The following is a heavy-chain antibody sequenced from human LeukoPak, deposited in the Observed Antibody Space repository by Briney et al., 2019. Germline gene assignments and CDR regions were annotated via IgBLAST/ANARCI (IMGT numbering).Heavy chain of an antibody. CDR2: INPGGGGT. CDR3: ARGASYGDFALKY. Sequence: ASVKVSCKASGYAFITYYIHWVRQAPGQGLQWMGLINPGGGGTSYPQRFQGRVTMTGDTSTSTVYMELSSLRSEDTAVYYCARGASYGDFALKYWGQGTLVTVSS. CDR1: GYAFITYY. D-gene: IGHD4-17*01. V-gene: IGHV1-46*01. J-gene: IGHJ4*02.